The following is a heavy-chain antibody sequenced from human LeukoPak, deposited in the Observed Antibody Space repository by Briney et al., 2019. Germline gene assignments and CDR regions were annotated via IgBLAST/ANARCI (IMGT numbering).Heavy chain of an antibody. CDR1: GYTFTSYG. Sequence: GASVKVSCKASGYTFTSYGISWVRQAPGQGLEWMGWISAYNGNTNYAQKLQGRVTMTEDTSTDTAYMELSSLRSEDTAVYYCATGGVGATMPDAFDIWGQGTMVTVSS. CDR2: ISAYNGNT. J-gene: IGHJ3*02. D-gene: IGHD1-26*01. CDR3: ATGGVGATMPDAFDI. V-gene: IGHV1-18*01.